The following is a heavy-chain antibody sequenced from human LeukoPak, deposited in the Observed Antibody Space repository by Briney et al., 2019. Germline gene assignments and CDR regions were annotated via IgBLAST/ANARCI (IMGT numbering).Heavy chain of an antibody. D-gene: IGHD6-13*01. CDR3: ARDPGIAAHWFDP. Sequence: ASVKVSCKASGYTFTSYYMHWVRQAPGQGLEWMGIINPSGGSTSYAQKFQGWVTMTRDTSISTAYMELSRLRSDDTAVYYCARDPGIAAHWFDPWGQGTLVTVSS. CDR1: GYTFTSYY. J-gene: IGHJ5*02. V-gene: IGHV1-46*01. CDR2: INPSGGST.